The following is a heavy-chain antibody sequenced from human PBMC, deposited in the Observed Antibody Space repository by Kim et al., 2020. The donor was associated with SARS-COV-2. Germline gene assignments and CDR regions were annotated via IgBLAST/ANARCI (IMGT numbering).Heavy chain of an antibody. V-gene: IGHV3-74*01. D-gene: IGHD3-22*01. J-gene: IGHJ1*01. Sequence: SVKGKFTISRDNAKNTVDLQMNGLRPEDTAVYYCARAGDYDISGYYGVFHHWGQGAVVTVSS. CDR3: ARAGDYDISGYYGVFHH.